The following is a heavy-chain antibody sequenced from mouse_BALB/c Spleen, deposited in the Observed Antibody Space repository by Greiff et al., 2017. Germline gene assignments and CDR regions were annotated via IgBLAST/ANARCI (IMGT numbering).Heavy chain of an antibody. CDR1: GFTFSSYT. CDR3: TRGGNYDYYAMDY. V-gene: IGHV5-6-4*01. Sequence: EGKLVESGGGLVKPGGSLKLSCAASGFTFSSYTMSWVRQTPEKRLEWVATISSGGSYTYYPDSVKGRFTISRDNAKNTLYLQMSSLKSEDTAMYYCTRGGNYDYYAMDYWGQGTSVTVSS. CDR2: ISSGGSYT. J-gene: IGHJ4*01. D-gene: IGHD2-1*01.